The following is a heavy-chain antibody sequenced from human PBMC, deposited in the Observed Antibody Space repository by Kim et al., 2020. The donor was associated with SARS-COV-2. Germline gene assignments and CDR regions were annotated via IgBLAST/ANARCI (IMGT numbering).Heavy chain of an antibody. CDR3: ARGYFMATISEYYFDY. J-gene: IGHJ4*02. V-gene: IGHV4-4*02. CDR1: GGSISSSNW. D-gene: IGHD5-12*01. Sequence: SETLSLTCAVSGGSISSSNWWSWVRQPPGKGLEWIGEIYHSGSTNYNPSLKSRVTISVDKSKNQFSLKLSSVTAADTAVYYCARGYFMATISEYYFDYWGQGTLVTVSS. CDR2: IYHSGST.